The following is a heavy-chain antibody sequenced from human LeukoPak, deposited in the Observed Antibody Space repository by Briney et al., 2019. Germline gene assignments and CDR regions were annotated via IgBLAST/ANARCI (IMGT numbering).Heavy chain of an antibody. Sequence: ASVKVSCKASGYTFTGYYMHWVRQAPGQGLEWMGWINPNSGGTNYAQKFQGRVTMTRDTSISTAYMELSRLRSDDTAVYYCARAGQLERRGSYNWFDPWGQGTLVTVSS. CDR3: ARAGQLERRGSYNWFDP. J-gene: IGHJ5*02. CDR2: INPNSGGT. CDR1: GYTFTGYY. V-gene: IGHV1-2*02. D-gene: IGHD1-1*01.